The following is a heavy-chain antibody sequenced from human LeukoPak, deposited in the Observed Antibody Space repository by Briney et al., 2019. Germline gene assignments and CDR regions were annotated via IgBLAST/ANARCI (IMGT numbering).Heavy chain of an antibody. D-gene: IGHD6-13*01. CDR3: ARDPWRTDSSSWADFDY. CDR1: GFTFSSYG. V-gene: IGHV3-33*01. Sequence: GGSLSLSCAASGFTFSSYGMHWVRQAPGKGLEWVAVIWYDGSNKYYADSVKGRFTISRDNSKNTLYLQMNSLRAEDTAVYYCARDPWRTDSSSWADFDYWGQGTLVTVSS. CDR2: IWYDGSNK. J-gene: IGHJ4*02.